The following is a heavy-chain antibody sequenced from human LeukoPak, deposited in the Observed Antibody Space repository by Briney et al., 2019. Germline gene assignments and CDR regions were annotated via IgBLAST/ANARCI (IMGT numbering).Heavy chain of an antibody. Sequence: SVKVSCKASGGTFSSYAISWVRQAPGQGLEWMGRIIPILGIANYAQKFQGRVTITADKSTSTAYMELSSLRSEDTAVYYCARDWEVVPAAMIYWFDPWGQETLVTVSS. CDR1: GGTFSSYA. V-gene: IGHV1-69*04. CDR3: ARDWEVVPAAMIYWFDP. CDR2: IIPILGIA. J-gene: IGHJ5*02. D-gene: IGHD2-2*01.